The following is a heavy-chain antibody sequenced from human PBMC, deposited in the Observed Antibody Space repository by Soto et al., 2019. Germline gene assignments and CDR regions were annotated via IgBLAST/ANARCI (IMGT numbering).Heavy chain of an antibody. CDR3: ARRYGGNFDY. CDR1: GGSISRGGYS. J-gene: IGHJ4*02. D-gene: IGHD1-26*01. Sequence: PSETLSLTCAVSGGSISRGGYSRSWIRQPPGKGLEWIGYIYYSGSTNYNPSLKSRVTISVDTSKNQFSLKLSSVTAADTAVYYCARRYGGNFDYWGQGTLVTSPQ. V-gene: IGHV4-61*08. CDR2: IYYSGST.